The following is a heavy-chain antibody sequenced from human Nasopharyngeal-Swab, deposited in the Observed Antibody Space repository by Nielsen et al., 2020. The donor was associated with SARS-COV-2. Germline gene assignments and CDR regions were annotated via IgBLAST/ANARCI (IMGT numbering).Heavy chain of an antibody. V-gene: IGHV1-18*01. D-gene: IGHD2-2*01. J-gene: IGHJ6*02. Sequence: ASVKVSCKASGYTFTSFGISWVRQAPGQGLEWMGWIGAYNGNTNYAQKLPGRGTMTTDTSTSTADMELRRLRSDDTAVYYCARDPGYCSSTSCPVPKNYYYYGMDVWGQGTTVTVSS. CDR1: GYTFTSFG. CDR2: IGAYNGNT. CDR3: ARDPGYCSSTSCPVPKNYYYYGMDV.